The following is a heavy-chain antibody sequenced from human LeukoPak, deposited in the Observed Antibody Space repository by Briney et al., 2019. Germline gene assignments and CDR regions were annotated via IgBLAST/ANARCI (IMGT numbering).Heavy chain of an antibody. CDR1: GYTFTGYY. Sequence: ASVKVSCEASGYTFTGYYMHWVRQAPGQGLEWMGWINPNSGGTNYAQKFQGRVTMTRDTSISTAYMELSRLRSDDTAVYYCARVSGSGWYADYWGQGTLVTVSS. J-gene: IGHJ4*02. V-gene: IGHV1-2*02. CDR3: ARVSGSGWYADY. CDR2: INPNSGGT. D-gene: IGHD6-19*01.